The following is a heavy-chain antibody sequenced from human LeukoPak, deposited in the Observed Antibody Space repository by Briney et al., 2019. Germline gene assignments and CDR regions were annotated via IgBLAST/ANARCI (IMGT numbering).Heavy chain of an antibody. CDR1: GYTFTDYY. CDR2: INPNSGGT. V-gene: IGHV1-2*02. CDR3: ARSYHYYDSSGYSMGDTFEI. Sequence: ASVKVSCKASGYTFTDYYMHWVRQAPGQGLEWMGWINPNSGGTNYAQKFQGRVTMTRDTSISTAYMELSRLRSDDTAVFYCARSYHYYDSSGYSMGDTFEIWGQGTMVTVSS. J-gene: IGHJ3*02. D-gene: IGHD3-22*01.